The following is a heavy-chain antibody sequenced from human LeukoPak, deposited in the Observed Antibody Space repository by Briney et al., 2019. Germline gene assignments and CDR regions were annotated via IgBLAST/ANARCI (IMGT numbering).Heavy chain of an antibody. CDR2: INQDGSEK. CDR1: GFIFSNYW. V-gene: IGHV3-7*01. Sequence: GGSLRLSCAASGFIFSNYWMSWVRQAPGKGLEWVANINQDGSEKYYVDSVKGRFTISRDNAKNSLFLQMDSLTAEDTAVYYSARDDYGAYWGQGTLVTVSS. J-gene: IGHJ4*02. CDR3: ARDDYGAY.